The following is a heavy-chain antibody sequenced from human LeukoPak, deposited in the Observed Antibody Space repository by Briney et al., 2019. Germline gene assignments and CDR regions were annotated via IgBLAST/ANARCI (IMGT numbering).Heavy chain of an antibody. V-gene: IGHV1-69*06. CDR1: GYTFTGYY. Sequence: ASVKVSCKASGYTFTGYYMHWVRQAPGQGLEWMGGIIPIFGTANYAQKFQGRVTITADKSTSTAYMELSSLRSEDTAVYYCARGRAMIGVFQHWGQGTLVTVSS. D-gene: IGHD3-22*01. J-gene: IGHJ1*01. CDR3: ARGRAMIGVFQH. CDR2: IIPIFGTA.